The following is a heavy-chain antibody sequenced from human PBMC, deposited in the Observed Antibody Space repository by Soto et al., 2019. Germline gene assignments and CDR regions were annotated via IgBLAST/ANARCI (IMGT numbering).Heavy chain of an antibody. Sequence: PSQTLSLTCVISGDSVSSNSAARSWIRQSPSRGLEWLGRTYFKSRWYHDYAVSVNSRITINPDTSKNQLSLHLNSVTPEDTAVYYCARFVEPGHTPSCFDPWGQGTLVTVSS. V-gene: IGHV6-1*01. D-gene: IGHD2-2*02. CDR1: GDSVSSNSAA. CDR3: ARFVEPGHTPSCFDP. J-gene: IGHJ5*02. CDR2: TYFKSRWYH.